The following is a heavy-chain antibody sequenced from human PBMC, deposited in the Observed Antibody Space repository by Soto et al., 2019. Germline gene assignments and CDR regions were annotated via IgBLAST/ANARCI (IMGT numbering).Heavy chain of an antibody. V-gene: IGHV4-34*01. CDR3: ARQNYDGSGYYYYYYGMDV. D-gene: IGHD3-22*01. J-gene: IGHJ6*02. Sequence: PSETLSLTCAVYGGSFSGYYWSWIRQPPGKGLEWTGEINHSGNTNYNPSLKSRVTISVDTSKNQFSLKLSSVTAADTAVYYCARQNYDGSGYYYYYYGMDVWGQGTTVTVSS. CDR2: INHSGNT. CDR1: GGSFSGYY.